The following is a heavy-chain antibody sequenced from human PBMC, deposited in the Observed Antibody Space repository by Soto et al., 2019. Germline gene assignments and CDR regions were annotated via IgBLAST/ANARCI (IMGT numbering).Heavy chain of an antibody. CDR2: ISSSSTSI. CDR1: GFTFSTYS. V-gene: IGHV3-21*01. Sequence: EVQLVESGGGLVKPGESLRLSCAASGFTFSTYSMNWVRQAPGKGLAWVSSISSSSTSIYYIDSVQGRFTISRDNAKNPLYLQMNSLRAXXXAVYYCAREWVPAAIHYYYYGMDVWG. D-gene: IGHD2-2*02. J-gene: IGHJ6*02. CDR3: AREWVPAAIHYYYYGMDV.